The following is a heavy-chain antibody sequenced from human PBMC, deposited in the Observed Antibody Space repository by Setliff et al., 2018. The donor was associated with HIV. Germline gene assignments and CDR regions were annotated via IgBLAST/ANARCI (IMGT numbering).Heavy chain of an antibody. V-gene: IGHV4-39*02. J-gene: IGHJ4*02. CDR1: GVSINRTDHY. CDR3: AREYCSAGSCYSGR. D-gene: IGHD2-15*01. Sequence: PSETLSLTCSVSGVSINRTDHYWGWIRQSPGKRLECIGSVSQSGSTYYNPSLKRRITISVDTSKNQFSLKLSSVTAADTAVYYCAREYCSAGSCYSGRWGQGMLVTVSS. CDR2: VSQSGST.